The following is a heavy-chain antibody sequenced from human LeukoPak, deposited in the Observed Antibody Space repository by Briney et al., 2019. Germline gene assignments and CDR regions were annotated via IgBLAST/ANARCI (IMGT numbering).Heavy chain of an antibody. CDR2: IITILGIA. D-gene: IGHD2-15*01. V-gene: IGHV1-69*04. Sequence: ASMKGSCKASGGTCSSYAISWVRQPTGQGLEWMGRIITILGIANYAQKFQGRVTITADKSTSTAYMELSSLRSEDTAVYYCARAGSGLDYWGQGTLVTVSS. J-gene: IGHJ4*02. CDR3: ARAGSGLDY. CDR1: GGTCSSYA.